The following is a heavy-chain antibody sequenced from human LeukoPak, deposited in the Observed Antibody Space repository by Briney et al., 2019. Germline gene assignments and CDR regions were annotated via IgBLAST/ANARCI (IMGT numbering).Heavy chain of an antibody. CDR1: GFTVSSNY. V-gene: IGHV3-11*04. CDR2: ISSSGSTI. Sequence: PGGSLRLSCAASGFTVSSNYMSWVRQAPGKGLEWVSYISSSGSTIYYADSVKGRFTISRDNAKNSLYLQMNSLRAEDTAVYYCARARAHFDYWGQGTPITVSS. J-gene: IGHJ4*02. CDR3: ARARAHFDY.